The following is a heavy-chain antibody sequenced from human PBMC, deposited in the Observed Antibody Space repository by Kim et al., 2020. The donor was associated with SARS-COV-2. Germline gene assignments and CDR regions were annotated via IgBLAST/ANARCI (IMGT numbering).Heavy chain of an antibody. CDR2: ISGSGGST. CDR1: GFTFSSYA. J-gene: IGHJ4*02. V-gene: IGHV3-23*01. Sequence: GGSLRLSCAASGFTFSSYAMSWVRQAPGKGLEWVSAISGSGGSTYYADSVKGRFTISRDNSKNTLYLQMNSLRAEDTAVYYCATRFVNIVVVPAVSSPRRDYWGQGTLVTVSS. CDR3: ATRFVNIVVVPAVSSPRRDY. D-gene: IGHD2-2*01.